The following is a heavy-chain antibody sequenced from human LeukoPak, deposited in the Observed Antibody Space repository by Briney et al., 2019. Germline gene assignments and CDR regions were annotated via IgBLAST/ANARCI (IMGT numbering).Heavy chain of an antibody. CDR1: GYTFTGYY. CDR3: ARAPTISYGMDV. Sequence: SVKVSCKASGYTFTGYYMHWVRQAPGQGLEWMGRIIPILGIANYAQKFQGRVTITADKSTSTAYMELSSLRSEDTAVYYCARAPTISYGMDVWGQRTTVTVSS. CDR2: IIPILGIA. V-gene: IGHV1-69*04. J-gene: IGHJ6*02. D-gene: IGHD3-3*01.